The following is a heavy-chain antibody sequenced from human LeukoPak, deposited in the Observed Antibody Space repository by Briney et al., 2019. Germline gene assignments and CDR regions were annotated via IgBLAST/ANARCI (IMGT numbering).Heavy chain of an antibody. CDR2: INPNSGGT. CDR1: GYTFTSYG. V-gene: IGHV1-2*02. CDR3: ARDTMGYYDSSGYYPSFDY. Sequence: ASVKVSCKASGYTFTSYGISWVRQAPGQGLEWMGWINPNSGGTNYAQKFQGRVTMTRDTSISTAYMELSRLRSDDTAVYYCARDTMGYYDSSGYYPSFDYWGQGTLVTVSS. D-gene: IGHD3-22*01. J-gene: IGHJ4*02.